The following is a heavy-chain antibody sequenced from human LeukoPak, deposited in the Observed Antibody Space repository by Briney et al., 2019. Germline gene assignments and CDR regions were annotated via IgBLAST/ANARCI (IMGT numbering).Heavy chain of an antibody. CDR3: ARVDSWLVYYNYIDV. D-gene: IGHD6-13*01. CDR1: GFTFSDYY. V-gene: IGHV3-11*01. CDR2: ISSSVSNI. Sequence: GGSLRLSCAASGFTFSDYYMRWIRQAPGKGLEWVSYISSSVSNIYYADSVKGRFTISRDNAKNSRYLQMNSLISADTSLYYFARVDSWLVYYNYIDVWGKETTVTVSS. J-gene: IGHJ6*03.